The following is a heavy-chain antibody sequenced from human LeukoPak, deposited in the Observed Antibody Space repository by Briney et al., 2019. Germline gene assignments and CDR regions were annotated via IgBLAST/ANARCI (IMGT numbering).Heavy chain of an antibody. CDR1: RFSFTLYP. CDR2: ISGCGCST. D-gene: IGHD2-2*01. Sequence: GGSQTLPCAPSRFSFTLYPMRGPPRATGRGGAGVSAISGCGCSTFYTDCVKGRFTISRDNAKITLYLQMNSLRAEDTAVYYCAKPEGYCSSTSCYELGWYFDLWGRGTLVTVSS. CDR3: AKPEGYCSSTSCYELGWYFDL. V-gene: IGHV3-23*01. J-gene: IGHJ2*01.